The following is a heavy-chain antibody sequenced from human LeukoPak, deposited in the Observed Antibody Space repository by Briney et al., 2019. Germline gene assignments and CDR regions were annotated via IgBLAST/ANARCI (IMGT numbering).Heavy chain of an antibody. CDR3: TTYRLDDAFDM. J-gene: IGHJ3*02. CDR1: GLSFRNAW. V-gene: IGHV3-15*01. CDR2: IKSKTDGGTT. Sequence: GGSLRLSCAASGLSFRNAWMNWVRQAPGEGLEWVGRIKSKTDGGTTDYAALVKGRFTISRDDSKNTQYLQMNSLNTEDTAIYYCTTYRLDDAFDMWGQGTMVTVSS.